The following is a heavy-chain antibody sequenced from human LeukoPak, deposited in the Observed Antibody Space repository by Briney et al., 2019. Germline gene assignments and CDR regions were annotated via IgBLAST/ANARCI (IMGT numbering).Heavy chain of an antibody. D-gene: IGHD2-21*02. V-gene: IGHV3-30-3*01. CDR3: ARDPIGDPPSLGFDY. Sequence: SGGSLRLSCAASGFTFSSYAMHWVRQAPGKGLEWVAVISYDGSNKYYADSVKGRFTISRDNSKNTLYLQMNSLRAEDTAVYYCARDPIGDPPSLGFDYWGQGTLVTVSS. CDR2: ISYDGSNK. J-gene: IGHJ4*02. CDR1: GFTFSSYA.